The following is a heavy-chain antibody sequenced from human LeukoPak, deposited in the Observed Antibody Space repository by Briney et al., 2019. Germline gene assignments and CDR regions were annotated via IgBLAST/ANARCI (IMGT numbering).Heavy chain of an antibody. D-gene: IGHD3-3*01. J-gene: IGHJ4*02. CDR1: GFTFSVYW. Sequence: VGSLRVSCAASGFTFSVYWMTWVRQAPGKGLEWVANINHDGSEKYYVDSVKGRFTISRDNAKNSLSLQMSSLRVEDMAVYYCARDSRDYDFWSGPPFDYWGQGTLVTVSS. V-gene: IGHV3-7*03. CDR2: INHDGSEK. CDR3: ARDSRDYDFWSGPPFDY.